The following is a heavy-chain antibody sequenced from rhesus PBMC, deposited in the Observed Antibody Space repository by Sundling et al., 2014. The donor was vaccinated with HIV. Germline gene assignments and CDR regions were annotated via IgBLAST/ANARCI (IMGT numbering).Heavy chain of an antibody. CDR2: IGGSGGNA. D-gene: IGHD6-31*01. J-gene: IGHJ4*01. V-gene: IGHV4-165*01. Sequence: QVQLQESGPGLVKPSETLSLTCTVSGASISSYWWSWIRQPPGKGLEWIGYIGGSGGNAYYSPALKGRVTFSTDTSKNQLSLKLTSVTAADTAVYYCARKQQRPRSDFDSWGQGVLVTVSS. CDR3: ARKQQRPRSDFDS. CDR1: GASISSYW.